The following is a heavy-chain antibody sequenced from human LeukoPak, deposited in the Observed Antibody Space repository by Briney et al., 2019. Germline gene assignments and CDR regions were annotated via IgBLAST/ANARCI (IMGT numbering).Heavy chain of an antibody. Sequence: GGSLRLSCAASGFTFNNYAMSWVRQAPGKGLEWVSTISGSDDNTYYADSVTGRFTISRDISKNTLYLQMNSLRADDTAVYYCANDFDHWGQGTLVTVSS. V-gene: IGHV3-23*01. CDR1: GFTFNNYA. CDR3: ANDFDH. CDR2: ISGSDDNT. J-gene: IGHJ4*02.